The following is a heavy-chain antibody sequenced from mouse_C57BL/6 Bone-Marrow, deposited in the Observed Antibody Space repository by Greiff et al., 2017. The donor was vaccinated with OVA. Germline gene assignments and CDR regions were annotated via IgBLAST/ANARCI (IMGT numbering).Heavy chain of an antibody. D-gene: IGHD3-1*01. CDR1: GYSFTSYY. CDR3: ASRAYSYYYAMDY. V-gene: IGHV1-66*01. Sequence: VKLQESGPELVKPGASVKISCKASGYSFTSYYIHWVKQRPGQGLEWIGWIYPGSGNTKYNEKFKGKATLTADTSSSTAYMQLSSLTSEDSAVYYCASRAYSYYYAMDYWGQGTSVTVSS. J-gene: IGHJ4*01. CDR2: IYPGSGNT.